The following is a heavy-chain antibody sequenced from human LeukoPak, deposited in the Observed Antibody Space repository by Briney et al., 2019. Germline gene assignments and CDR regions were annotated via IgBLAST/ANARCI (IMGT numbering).Heavy chain of an antibody. V-gene: IGHV3-48*01. Sequence: GGSLRLSCAASGFTFSSYSMNWVRQAPGKGLEWVSYISSSSSTIYYADSVKGRFTISRDNSRNTLYLQMNSLRAEDTAVYYCAKDDRWLQFCCWGQGTLVTVSA. CDR3: AKDDRWLQFCC. D-gene: IGHD5-24*01. CDR2: ISSSSSTI. J-gene: IGHJ4*02. CDR1: GFTFSSYS.